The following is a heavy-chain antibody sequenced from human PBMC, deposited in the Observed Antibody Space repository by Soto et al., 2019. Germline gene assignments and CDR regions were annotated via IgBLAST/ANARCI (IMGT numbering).Heavy chain of an antibody. CDR3: ARAVVITFRGVPPSDC. Sequence: QVQLVESGGGVVQPGRSLRLSCGASGFTFNRYGMHWVRQAPGKGLEWVAVISYDGNNKYYADSVKGRFAISRDNSRNTLHLQMNSLRGEDTAVYYCARAVVITFRGVPPSDCWGQGTLVIVSS. CDR2: ISYDGNNK. CDR1: GFTFNRYG. D-gene: IGHD3-16*01. J-gene: IGHJ4*02. V-gene: IGHV3-30*03.